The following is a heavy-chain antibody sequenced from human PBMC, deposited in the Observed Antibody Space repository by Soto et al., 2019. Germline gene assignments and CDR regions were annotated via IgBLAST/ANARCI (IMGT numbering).Heavy chain of an antibody. Sequence: QVQLVQSGAEVKKPGASVKVSCKASGYTFTSYAMHWVRQAPGQRLEWMGWINAGNGNTKYSQKFQGRVTITRDTSASTAYMELSSLRSEDTAVYYCAREGRYCSSTRCRYGMDVWGQGTTVTVSS. CDR2: INAGNGNT. CDR1: GYTFTSYA. CDR3: AREGRYCSSTRCRYGMDV. V-gene: IGHV1-3*01. D-gene: IGHD2-2*01. J-gene: IGHJ6*02.